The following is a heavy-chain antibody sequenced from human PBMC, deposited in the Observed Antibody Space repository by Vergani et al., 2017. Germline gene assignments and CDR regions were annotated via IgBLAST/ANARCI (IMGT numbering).Heavy chain of an antibody. CDR1: GFTFRIYG. CDR3: TKAGQYDSDNFHDS. Sequence: QVQLVESGGGVVQPGGSLRLSCIASGFTFRIYGMHWVRQAPGKGLEWVAFIRYDGTKRFYGDSVKGRFTISRDNSQTTVFLQMNSLRADDSAVYYCTKAGQYDSDNFHDSWGQGAVVTVAS. J-gene: IGHJ1*01. CDR2: IRYDGTKR. V-gene: IGHV3-30*02. D-gene: IGHD3-22*01.